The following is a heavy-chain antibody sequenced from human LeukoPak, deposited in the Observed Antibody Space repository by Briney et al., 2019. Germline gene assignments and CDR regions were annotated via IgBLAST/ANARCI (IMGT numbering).Heavy chain of an antibody. CDR2: INPTGGST. J-gene: IGHJ4*02. CDR3: ARSGPGGYSCY. D-gene: IGHD5-18*01. CDR1: GYTFTTYY. V-gene: IGHV1-46*01. Sequence: GASVKVSCRASGYTFTTYYMHSVRQAPGQGLEWMGIINPTGGSTSYAQKFQGRVTLTRDTSTSTVYMELSSRRSEDTAVYYCARSGPGGYSCYWGQGTLVTVSS.